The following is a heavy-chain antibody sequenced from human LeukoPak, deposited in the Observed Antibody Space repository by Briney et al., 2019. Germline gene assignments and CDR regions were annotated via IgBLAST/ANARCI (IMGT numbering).Heavy chain of an antibody. J-gene: IGHJ4*02. V-gene: IGHV3-33*01. Sequence: GGPLLLSCAASGISFSSHGMHWVRQAPGKGLEWVAVIWCDGSNIYYADSVKGRFTISRDNSKNTLYLQMNSLRAEDTALYYCARARNDYDSNGFSLLDYWGQGTLVTVSS. CDR2: IWCDGSNI. CDR1: GISFSSHG. CDR3: ARARNDYDSNGFSLLDY. D-gene: IGHD3-22*01.